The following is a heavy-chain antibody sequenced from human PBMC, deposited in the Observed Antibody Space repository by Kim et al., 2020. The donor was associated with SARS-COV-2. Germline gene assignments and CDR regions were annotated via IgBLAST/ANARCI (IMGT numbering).Heavy chain of an antibody. D-gene: IGHD3-10*01. CDR1: GYSFTSYW. V-gene: IGHV5-51*01. Sequence: GESLKISCKGSGYSFTSYWIGWVRQMPGKGLEWMGIIYPGDSDTRYSPSFQGQVTISADKSISTAYLQWSSLKASDTAMYYCARSWGEGSGSWGKYGMDVWGQGTTVTVSS. CDR2: IYPGDSDT. CDR3: ARSWGEGSGSWGKYGMDV. J-gene: IGHJ6*02.